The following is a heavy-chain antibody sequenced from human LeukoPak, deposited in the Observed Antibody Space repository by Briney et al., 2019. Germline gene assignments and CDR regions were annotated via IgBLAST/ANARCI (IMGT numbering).Heavy chain of an antibody. V-gene: IGHV1-18*01. CDR2: ISTHTGNT. CDR1: GYTFTSYS. CDR3: AREDGSGWAEGN. Sequence: ASVKVSCKASGYTFTSYSISWVRQAPGQGLEWMGWISTHTGNTYYAQKIQGRVTMTTDTSTSTAYMELRSLRSDDTAVYYCAREDGSGWAEGNWGQGTLVTVSS. D-gene: IGHD3-10*01. J-gene: IGHJ4*02.